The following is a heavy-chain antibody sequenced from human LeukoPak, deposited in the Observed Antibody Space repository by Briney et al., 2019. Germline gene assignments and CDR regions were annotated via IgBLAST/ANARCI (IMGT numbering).Heavy chain of an antibody. D-gene: IGHD1-26*01. CDR3: ARGRTVGPARGTLDS. V-gene: IGHV1-69*02. Sequence: ASVKVSCKPSGGTFTSYSFNWVRQAPGQGLEWLGRVVPMLSITNYAQKFQGRVSITADTSTTTAYLDLNTLMSEDTAVYFCARGRTVGPARGTLDSWGQGTQVIVSS. CDR2: VVPMLSIT. CDR1: GGTFTSYS. J-gene: IGHJ5*01.